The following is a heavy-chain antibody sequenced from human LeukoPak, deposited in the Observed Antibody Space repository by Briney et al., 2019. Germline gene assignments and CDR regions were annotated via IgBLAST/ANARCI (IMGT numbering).Heavy chain of an antibody. Sequence: ASVKVSCKASGYSFTDYYIHRVRQAPGQGPEWMGWINPNNGVTKYAQKFQARVTMTRDTSISTAYMELSRLTSDDTAVYYCAREGDTAVDTNWFDPWGQGTLVAVSS. J-gene: IGHJ5*02. CDR1: GYSFTDYY. CDR3: AREGDTAVDTNWFDP. V-gene: IGHV1-2*02. D-gene: IGHD5-18*01. CDR2: INPNNGVT.